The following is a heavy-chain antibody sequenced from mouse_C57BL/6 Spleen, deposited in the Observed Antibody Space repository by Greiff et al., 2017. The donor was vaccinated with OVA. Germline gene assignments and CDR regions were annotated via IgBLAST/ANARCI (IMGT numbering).Heavy chain of an antibody. Sequence: QVHVKQSGPELVKPGASVKLSCKASGYTFTSYDINWVKQRPGQGLEWIGWIYPRDGSTKYNEKFKGKATLTVDTSSSTAYMELHSLTSEDSAVYFCATIYYYGSISGFFAYWGQGTLVTVSA. CDR2: IYPRDGST. CDR1: GYTFTSYD. D-gene: IGHD1-1*01. V-gene: IGHV1-85*01. J-gene: IGHJ3*01. CDR3: ATIYYYGSISGFFAY.